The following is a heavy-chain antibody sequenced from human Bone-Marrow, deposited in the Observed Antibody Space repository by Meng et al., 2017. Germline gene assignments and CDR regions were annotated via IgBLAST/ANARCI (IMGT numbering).Heavy chain of an antibody. Sequence: GESLKISCAASGFTFSSYAMSWVRQAPGKGLEWVSAISGSGGSTYYADSVKGRFTISRDNSKNTLYLQMNSLKTEDTAVYYCTTDPYYDILTGYPNAYYFDYWGQGTLVTVSS. V-gene: IGHV3-23*01. D-gene: IGHD3-9*01. CDR2: ISGSGGST. CDR3: TTDPYYDILTGYPNAYYFDY. J-gene: IGHJ4*02. CDR1: GFTFSSYA.